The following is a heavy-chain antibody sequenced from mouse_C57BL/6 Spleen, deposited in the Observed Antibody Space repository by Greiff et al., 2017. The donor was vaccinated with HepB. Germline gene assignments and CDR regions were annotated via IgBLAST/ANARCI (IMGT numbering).Heavy chain of an antibody. CDR3: ARCDRLGYGYDFDY. CDR1: GFTFSSYA. J-gene: IGHJ2*01. Sequence: EVHLVESGGGLVKPGGSLKLSCAASGFTFSSYAMSWVRQTPEKRLEWVATISDGGSYTYYPDNVKGRFTISRDNAKNNLYLQMSHLTSEDTAMYYCARCDRLGYGYDFDYWGQGTTLTVSS. D-gene: IGHD2-2*01. V-gene: IGHV5-4*01. CDR2: ISDGGSYT.